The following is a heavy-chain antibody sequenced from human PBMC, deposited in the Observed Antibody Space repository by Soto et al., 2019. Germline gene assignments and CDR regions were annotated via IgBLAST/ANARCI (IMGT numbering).Heavy chain of an antibody. D-gene: IGHD3-9*01. Sequence: SETLSLTCTVSGGSVSSGNYYWSWIRQPPGKGLEWIGYFYYTGSTNYNPSLKSRVTISIDASKNQFSLKLSSVTAADTAVYYCARQMTGYPYYYYGMDVWGQGTTVTVSS. CDR2: FYYTGST. V-gene: IGHV4-61*01. J-gene: IGHJ6*02. CDR1: GGSVSSGNYY. CDR3: ARQMTGYPYYYYGMDV.